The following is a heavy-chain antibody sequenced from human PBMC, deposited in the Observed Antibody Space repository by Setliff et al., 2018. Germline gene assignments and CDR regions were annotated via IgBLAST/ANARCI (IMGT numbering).Heavy chain of an antibody. J-gene: IGHJ4*02. CDR1: GGSINSGVYY. Sequence: PSETLSLTCTVSGGSINSGVYYWGWIRQPPGKGLEWIGRIYHGGDTYYNASLKSRLTISVDTSKNQFSLKLRSVTAADTAVYYCASCRYQVPYDYWGQGILVTVSS. CDR3: ASCRYQVPYDY. D-gene: IGHD2-2*01. CDR2: IYHGGDT. V-gene: IGHV4-39*01.